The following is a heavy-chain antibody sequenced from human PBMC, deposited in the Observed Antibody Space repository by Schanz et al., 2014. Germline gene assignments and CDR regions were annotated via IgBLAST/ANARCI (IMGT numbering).Heavy chain of an antibody. D-gene: IGHD3-10*01. J-gene: IGHJ4*02. Sequence: EVQVVESVAGLVQPGGSLRLSCAASGFSFSTYWMSWVRQTPGKGLEWVTAISGSGGSTYYANAGKGRFTISRDNSKNSLYLQMTGLRAEDTAVYYWARIGGSVFDYWAQGTLVTVSS. V-gene: IGHV3-23*04. CDR3: ARIGGSVFDY. CDR2: ISGSGGST. CDR1: GFSFSTYW.